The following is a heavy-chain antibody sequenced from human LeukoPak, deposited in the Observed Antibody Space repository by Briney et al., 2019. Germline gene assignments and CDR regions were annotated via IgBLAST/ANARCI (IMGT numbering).Heavy chain of an antibody. Sequence: GGSLRLSCAASGFTFSNAWLIWVRQAPGKGLEWVGRIKSKTDGGTTDYAAPVKGRFTISRDNSKNTLYLQMNSLRAEDTAVYYCAKELDSSGYFDYWGQGTLVTVSS. J-gene: IGHJ4*02. V-gene: IGHV3-15*01. D-gene: IGHD3-22*01. CDR2: IKSKTDGGTT. CDR3: AKELDSSGYFDY. CDR1: GFTFSNAW.